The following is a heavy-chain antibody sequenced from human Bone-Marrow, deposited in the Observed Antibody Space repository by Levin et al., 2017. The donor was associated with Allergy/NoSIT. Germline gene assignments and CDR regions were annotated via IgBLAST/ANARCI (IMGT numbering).Heavy chain of an antibody. Sequence: SETLSLTCAVYGGSFRGYYWTWIRQPPGRGLEWVGEITHSGSSNYNPSLKSRVSISQDTSKNQFSLTLTSVTAADTAVYYCAGLDYYYYGLDVWGQGTTVIVSS. J-gene: IGHJ6*02. CDR3: AGLDYYYYGLDV. CDR2: ITHSGSS. V-gene: IGHV4-34*01. CDR1: GGSFRGYY.